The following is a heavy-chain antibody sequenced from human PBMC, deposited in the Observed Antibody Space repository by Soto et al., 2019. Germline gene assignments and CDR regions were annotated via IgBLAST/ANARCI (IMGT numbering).Heavy chain of an antibody. CDR2: IYYSGST. D-gene: IGHD1-26*01. CDR3: ARVIVEKYNWFDP. Sequence: PSETLSLTCTVSGGSISSYYWSWIRQPPGKGLEWIGYIYYSGSTNYNPSPKSRVTISVDTSKNQFSLKLSSVTAADTAVYYCARVIVEKYNWFDPWGQGTLVTVSS. V-gene: IGHV4-59*01. J-gene: IGHJ5*02. CDR1: GGSISSYY.